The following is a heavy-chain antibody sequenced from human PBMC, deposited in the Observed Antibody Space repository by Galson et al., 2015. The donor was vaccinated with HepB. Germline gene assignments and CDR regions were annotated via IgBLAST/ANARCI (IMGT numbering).Heavy chain of an antibody. V-gene: IGHV3-23*01. Sequence: SLRLSCAASGFRFNIYDMSWVRQAPGKGLEWVSGITNSGGRRYYVEPGKGRFTISRDNSKNTVFLQMSSLRAEDTAIYYCAKGAYMSSYSLYGMDAWGQGTTVIVSS. D-gene: IGHD6-6*01. J-gene: IGHJ6*02. CDR3: AKGAYMSSYSLYGMDA. CDR2: ITNSGGRR. CDR1: GFRFNIYD.